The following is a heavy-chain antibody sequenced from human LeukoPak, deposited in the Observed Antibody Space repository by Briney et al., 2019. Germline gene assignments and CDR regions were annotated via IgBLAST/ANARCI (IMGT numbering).Heavy chain of an antibody. D-gene: IGHD4-17*01. CDR2: IYTSEST. V-gene: IGHV4-4*09. J-gene: IGHJ5*02. Sequence: SETLSLTCTVSGGSISSYYWSWIRQPPGKGLEWIGYIYTSESTNYNPSLKSRVTISVDTSKNQFSLKLSSVTAADTAVYYCARLPEYGDYGAPWFDPWGQGTLVTVSS. CDR1: GGSISSYY. CDR3: ARLPEYGDYGAPWFDP.